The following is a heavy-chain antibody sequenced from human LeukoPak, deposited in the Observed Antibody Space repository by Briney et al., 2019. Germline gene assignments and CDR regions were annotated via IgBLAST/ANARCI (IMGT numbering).Heavy chain of an antibody. CDR3: ARDRGSSGYYYGGLDY. CDR2: VSWNGSRT. CDR1: GFTFSNSD. J-gene: IGHJ4*02. D-gene: IGHD3-22*01. Sequence: GGSLRLSCAASGFTFSNSDMNWVHQAPGKGLEWVSGVSWNGSRTHYADSVKGRFIISRDNSRNTLYLQMNSLRAEDTAVYYCARDRGSSGYYYGGLDYWGQGTLVTVSS. V-gene: IGHV3-35*01.